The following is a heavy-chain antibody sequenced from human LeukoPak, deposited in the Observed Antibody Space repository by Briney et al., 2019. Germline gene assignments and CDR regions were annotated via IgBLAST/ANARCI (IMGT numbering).Heavy chain of an antibody. CDR2: INHSGST. V-gene: IGHV4-34*01. CDR3: ATGGADRGYFDY. Sequence: SETLSLTCAVYGGSFSGYYWSWIRQPPGKGLEWIGEINHSGSTNYNPSLKSRVTISVDTSKNQFSLKLSSVTAADTAVYYCATGGADRGYFDYWGQGTLVTVSS. CDR1: GGSFSGYY. J-gene: IGHJ4*02. D-gene: IGHD2-8*02.